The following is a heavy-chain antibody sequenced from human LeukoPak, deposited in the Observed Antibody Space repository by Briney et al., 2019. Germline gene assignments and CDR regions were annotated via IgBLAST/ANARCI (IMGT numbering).Heavy chain of an antibody. CDR3: ARDRLGDYDHSGYYDK. Sequence: PGGSLRLSCAASGFTFSDYYMSWIRQALGKGLEWVSYICDSGRTIYYADSVKGRFTISRDNAKNSVYLQMNNLGAEDTAVYYCARDRLGDYDHSGYYDKWGQGTLVTVSS. V-gene: IGHV3-11*01. CDR1: GFTFSDYY. J-gene: IGHJ4*02. D-gene: IGHD3-22*01. CDR2: ICDSGRTI.